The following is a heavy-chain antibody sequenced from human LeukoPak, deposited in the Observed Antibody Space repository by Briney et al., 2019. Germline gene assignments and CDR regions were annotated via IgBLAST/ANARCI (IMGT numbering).Heavy chain of an antibody. CDR1: GYTFTAYY. CDR3: ASLQIAARTPFDY. V-gene: IGHV1-2*02. J-gene: IGHJ4*02. D-gene: IGHD6-6*01. CDR2: INPKTGGT. Sequence: ASVKVSCKTSGYTFTAYYIHWVRQAPGQGLEFMGWINPKTGGTNYAQKFQGRVTMTRDTSISTAYMELSRLRSDDTAVYYCASLQIAARTPFDYWGQGTLVTVSS.